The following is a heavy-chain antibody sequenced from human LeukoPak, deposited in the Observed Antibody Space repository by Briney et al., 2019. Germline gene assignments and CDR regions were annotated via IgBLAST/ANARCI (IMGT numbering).Heavy chain of an antibody. Sequence: SQTLSLTRTVSGGSISSGGYYWTWIRQHPGKGLEWIGYMYYSGSPYYSPSLKSRVTISVDTSKNQFSLKLSSVTAADTAVYYCARGRSSYGNFDYWGQGTLVTVSS. CDR2: MYYSGSP. V-gene: IGHV4-31*03. CDR1: GGSISSGGYY. D-gene: IGHD5-18*01. J-gene: IGHJ4*02. CDR3: ARGRSSYGNFDY.